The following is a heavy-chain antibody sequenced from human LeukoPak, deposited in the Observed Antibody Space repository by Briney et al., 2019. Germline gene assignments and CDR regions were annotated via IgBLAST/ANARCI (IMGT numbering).Heavy chain of an antibody. CDR3: ARIVVVPAAIDY. D-gene: IGHD2-2*01. CDR1: GGSISSSSYY. J-gene: IGHJ4*02. V-gene: IGHV4-39*01. CDR2: IYYSGST. Sequence: SETLSLTCTVSGGSISSSSYYWGWIRQPPGKGLEWIGSIYYSGSTYYNPSLKSRVTISVDMSKNQFSLKLSSVTAADTAVYYCARIVVVPAAIDYWGQGTLVTVSS.